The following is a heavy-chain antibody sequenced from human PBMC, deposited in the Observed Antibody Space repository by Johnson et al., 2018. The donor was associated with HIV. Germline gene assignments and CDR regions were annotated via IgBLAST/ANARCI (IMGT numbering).Heavy chain of an antibody. V-gene: IGHV3-30*18. D-gene: IGHD1-26*01. CDR2: ISYDGSNK. Sequence: QVQLVESGGGVVQPGRSLRLSCAASGFTFSSYGMHWVRQAPGKGLEWVAVISYDGSNKYYADSVKGRFTISRDNSKNTLYLQINSLRAEDTAVYYCAKTYSGSNRDAFDIWGQGTMVTVSS. J-gene: IGHJ3*02. CDR1: GFTFSSYG. CDR3: AKTYSGSNRDAFDI.